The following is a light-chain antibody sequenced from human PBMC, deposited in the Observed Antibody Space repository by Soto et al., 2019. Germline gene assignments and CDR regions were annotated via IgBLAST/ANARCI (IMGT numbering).Light chain of an antibody. Sequence: DIQMTQSPSSLSASVGDRVTITCRASQSISSYLNWYQQKPGKAPKLLIYAASSLHSGVPSRFSGSGSGTDFTLTISSLRPEDFATYYCQQSYSTPFTFGGGTKVEIK. J-gene: IGKJ4*01. CDR3: QQSYSTPFT. V-gene: IGKV1-39*01. CDR2: AAS. CDR1: QSISSY.